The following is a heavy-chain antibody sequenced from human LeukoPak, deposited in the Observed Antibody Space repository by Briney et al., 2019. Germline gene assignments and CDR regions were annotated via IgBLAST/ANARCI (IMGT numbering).Heavy chain of an antibody. CDR1: GFTFSSYA. J-gene: IGHJ4*02. V-gene: IGHV3-23*01. D-gene: IGHD2-21*02. CDR2: ISGSGGST. Sequence: GGSLRLSCAASGFTFSSYAMSWVRQAPGKGLEWVSAISGSGGSTYYADSVKGRFTISRDNSKNTLYLQMNSLRAEDTAVYYCAKGSIVVVTATLSPFDYWGQGTLVTVSS. CDR3: AKGSIVVVTATLSPFDY.